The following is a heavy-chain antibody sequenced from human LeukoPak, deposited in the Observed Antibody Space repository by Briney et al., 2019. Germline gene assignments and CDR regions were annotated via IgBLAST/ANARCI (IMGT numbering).Heavy chain of an antibody. CDR3: ARDRVASGSYVFDS. CDR1: GGSISTFY. D-gene: IGHD1-26*01. Sequence: SETLSLTCTVSGGSISTFYWNWIRQPPGKGLEWIGYIHNSGSTYYNASLKSRVTISLDMSKNQLSLRLSSVTAADTAVYYCARDRVASGSYVFDSWGQGSLVTVSS. CDR2: IHNSGST. V-gene: IGHV4-59*01. J-gene: IGHJ4*02.